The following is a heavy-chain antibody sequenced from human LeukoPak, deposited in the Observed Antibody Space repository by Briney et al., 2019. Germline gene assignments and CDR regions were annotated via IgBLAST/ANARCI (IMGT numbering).Heavy chain of an antibody. CDR2: INDSGNT. J-gene: IGHJ6*03. D-gene: IGHD6-13*01. CDR1: GGSFSGYQ. V-gene: IGHV4-34*01. CDR3: ARAVGIAAAGRVYYYYYYMDV. Sequence: PSDTLSLTCAVYGGSFSGYQWSWVRQSPGKGLECIGEINDSGNTNYNPSLKSRVTMSIDTSKKQFSLRLRSVTAADTAVYYCARAVGIAAAGRVYYYYYYMDVWGKGTTVTVSS.